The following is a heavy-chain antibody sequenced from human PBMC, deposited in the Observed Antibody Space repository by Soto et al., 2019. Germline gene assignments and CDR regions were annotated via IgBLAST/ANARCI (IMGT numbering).Heavy chain of an antibody. V-gene: IGHV3-21*01. CDR1: GFTFSTYS. CDR2: ISSRSDI. J-gene: IGHJ6*02. CDR3: ARQHNHSPLAYALEV. Sequence: GSLRLSCVGSGFTFSTYSINWVRQAPGKGLEWVSSISSRSDIYYADSVKGRFTISRDNAKNSVSLQMNSLRAEDTAVYYCARQHNHSPLAYALEVWSEGTTVTVS.